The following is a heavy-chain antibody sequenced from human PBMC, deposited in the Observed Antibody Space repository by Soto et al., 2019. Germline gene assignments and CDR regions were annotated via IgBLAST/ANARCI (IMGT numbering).Heavy chain of an antibody. Sequence: EVQLLESGGGLVQPGGSLRLSCAASGFTFSSNAMTWVRQAPGKGLEWVSVISGRGSSPFYADSVKGRFTISRDNSKNTLYLPMSSLRAEDTAVYYCANVGGSSGPNLPPNLGLYIGGQGTLVTVSS. V-gene: IGHV3-23*01. D-gene: IGHD3-22*01. CDR2: ISGRGSSP. CDR3: ANVGGSSGPNLPPNLGLYI. J-gene: IGHJ4*02. CDR1: GFTFSSNA.